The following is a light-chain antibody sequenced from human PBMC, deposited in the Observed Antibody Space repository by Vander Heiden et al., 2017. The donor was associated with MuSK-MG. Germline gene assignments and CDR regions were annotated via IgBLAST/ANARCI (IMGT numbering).Light chain of an antibody. J-gene: IGLJ2*01. Sequence: SSKLTQDPAVSVALGQTVTLTCPGDSLRTYYATWYQQKPGQAPILIIYDKSKRPSGIPDRFSGASSGNTASLTVAGAQAEDEADYYCNSRDSSGNYLVFGGGTKLTVL. CDR2: DKS. CDR3: NSRDSSGNYLV. V-gene: IGLV3-19*01. CDR1: SLRTYY.